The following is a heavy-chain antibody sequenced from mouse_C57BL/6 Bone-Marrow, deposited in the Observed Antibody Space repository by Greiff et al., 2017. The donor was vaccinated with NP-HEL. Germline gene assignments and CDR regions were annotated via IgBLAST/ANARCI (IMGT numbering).Heavy chain of an antibody. Sequence: QVQLQQSGAELVKPGASVKLSCKASGYTFTSYWMHWVKQGPGRGLEWIGRIDPNSGGTKYDEKFKSKATLTIDKPSSTTYMQLGSLTSEDCAICYCARWSCYYSFAYWGQGTLVTVSA. D-gene: IGHD2-3*01. CDR2: IDPNSGGT. CDR1: GYTFTSYW. CDR3: ARWSCYYSFAY. J-gene: IGHJ3*01. V-gene: IGHV1-72*01.